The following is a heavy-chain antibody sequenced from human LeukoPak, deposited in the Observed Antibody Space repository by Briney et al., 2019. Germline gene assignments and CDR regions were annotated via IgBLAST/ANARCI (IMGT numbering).Heavy chain of an antibody. J-gene: IGHJ3*02. CDR2: INWNGGST. V-gene: IGHV3-20*04. Sequence: GGSLRLSCAASGFTFDDYGMSWVRQAPGKGLEWVSGINWNGGSTGYADSVKGRFTISRDNAKNSLYLQMNSLRAEDTAVYYCARDYLALLGGAPYDAFDIWGQGTMVTVSS. D-gene: IGHD1-26*01. CDR3: ARDYLALLGGAPYDAFDI. CDR1: GFTFDDYG.